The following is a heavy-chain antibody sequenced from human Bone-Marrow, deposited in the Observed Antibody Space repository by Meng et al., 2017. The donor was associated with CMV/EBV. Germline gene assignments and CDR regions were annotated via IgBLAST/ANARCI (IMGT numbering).Heavy chain of an antibody. CDR2: INHSGST. CDR3: ARMKFLEWLYDY. V-gene: IGHV4-34*01. Sequence: GSLRLSCAVYGGSFSGYYWSWIRQPPGKGLEWIGEINHSGSTNYNPSLKSRVTISVDTSKNQFSLKLSSVTAADTAVYYCARMKFLEWLYDYWGQGTLVTLAS. D-gene: IGHD3-3*01. J-gene: IGHJ4*02. CDR1: GGSFSGYY.